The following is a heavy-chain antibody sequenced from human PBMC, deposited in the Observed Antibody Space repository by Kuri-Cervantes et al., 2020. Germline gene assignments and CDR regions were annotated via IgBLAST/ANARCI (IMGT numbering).Heavy chain of an antibody. D-gene: IGHD3-22*01. V-gene: IGHV1-46*01. J-gene: IGHJ4*02. Sequence: ASVKVSCKASGYTFTSYYMHWVRQAPGQGLEWMGIINPSGGSTSYAQKFQGRVTMTRDTSTSTVYMELSSLRSEDTAVYYCAREEDDSSGYYVLGGYFDYWGQGTLVTVSS. CDR3: AREEDDSSGYYVLGGYFDY. CDR2: INPSGGST. CDR1: GYTFTSYY.